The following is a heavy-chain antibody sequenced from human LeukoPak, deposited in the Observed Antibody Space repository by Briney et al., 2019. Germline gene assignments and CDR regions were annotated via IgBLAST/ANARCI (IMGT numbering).Heavy chain of an antibody. J-gene: IGHJ2*01. CDR3: ATRGLVSNWYFDF. D-gene: IGHD6-6*01. Sequence: PGGSLRLSCAVSGVTFYNYEMHWVRQAPGKGLEWVSGIAANGGGTHYADSVKGRFTSSRDNSDNTVFLQMNYLRAEDTAIYYCATRGLVSNWYFDFWGRGTLVTVSS. CDR2: IAANGGGT. V-gene: IGHV3-23*01. CDR1: GVTFYNYE.